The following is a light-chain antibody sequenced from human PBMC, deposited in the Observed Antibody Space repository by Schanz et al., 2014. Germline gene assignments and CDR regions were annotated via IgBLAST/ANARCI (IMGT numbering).Light chain of an antibody. CDR2: DVN. CDR1: SSDIGGRAY. J-gene: IGLJ2*01. V-gene: IGLV2-14*01. Sequence: QSALTQPASVSGSPGQSITISCTGTSSDIGGRAYVSWYQQRPGKAPQLILYDVNSRPSGVSNRFSGSKSGNTASLTISGXXXEDEADYHCSSHTAITTAVVFGGGTKLTVL. CDR3: SSHTAITTAVV.